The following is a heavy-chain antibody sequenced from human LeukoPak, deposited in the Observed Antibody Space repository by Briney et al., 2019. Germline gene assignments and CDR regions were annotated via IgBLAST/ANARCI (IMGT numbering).Heavy chain of an antibody. CDR1: GFTFRSYA. Sequence: GGSLRLSCAASGFTFRSYAMSWVRQAPGRRLVWVARINPDGSITSYADSVKGRFTISRDNAKNTLYLQMNSLRAEDTAVYYCARDFHGDHDYWGQGTQVTVSS. D-gene: IGHD4-17*01. V-gene: IGHV3-74*01. CDR2: INPDGSIT. J-gene: IGHJ4*02. CDR3: ARDFHGDHDY.